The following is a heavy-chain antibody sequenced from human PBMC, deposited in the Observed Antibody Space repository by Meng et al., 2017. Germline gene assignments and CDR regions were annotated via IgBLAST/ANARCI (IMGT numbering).Heavy chain of an antibody. CDR1: GFTFSNYA. V-gene: IGHV3-23*04. CDR2: ITDSGRWT. J-gene: IGHJ4*02. CDR3: LKGVVDRGVDH. D-gene: IGHD3-10*01. Sequence: EVERVESGGGLVPPCGFLRLSCVISGFTFSNYAMTWVRRAPGRGLELVSSITDSGRWTYYAGSVKGRFTISRDNSKNTLFLQMNSLRAEDPAVYYCLKGVVDRGVDHWGQGTLVTVSS.